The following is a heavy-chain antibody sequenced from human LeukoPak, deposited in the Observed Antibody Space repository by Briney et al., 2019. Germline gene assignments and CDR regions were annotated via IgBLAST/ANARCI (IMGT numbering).Heavy chain of an antibody. Sequence: GGSLRLSCAASGFTFSDYYMSWIRQAPVKGLEWLSYISSSGTTIYYADSVKARFTISRDNAKNSLYLQMNSLTAEDTAIYYCARDPIGNDYAMDVWGQGTTVSVS. CDR1: GFTFSDYY. V-gene: IGHV3-11*01. D-gene: IGHD1-1*01. CDR2: ISSSGTTI. CDR3: ARDPIGNDYAMDV. J-gene: IGHJ6*02.